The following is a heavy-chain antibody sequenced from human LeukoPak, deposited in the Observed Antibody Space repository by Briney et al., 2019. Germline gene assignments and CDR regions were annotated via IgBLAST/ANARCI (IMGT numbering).Heavy chain of an antibody. V-gene: IGHV6-1*01. CDR3: ARSVCSGGSCYVDAFDI. J-gene: IGHJ3*02. CDR1: GDSVSSNSAA. CDR2: TYYRSKWYN. Sequence: SQTLSLTCAISGDSVSSNSAAWNWIRQSPSRGLEWLGRTYYRSKWYNDYAVSVKSRITINPDTSKNQFSLQLNSVTPEDTAVYYCARSVCSGGSCYVDAFDIWGQGTTVTVSS. D-gene: IGHD2-15*01.